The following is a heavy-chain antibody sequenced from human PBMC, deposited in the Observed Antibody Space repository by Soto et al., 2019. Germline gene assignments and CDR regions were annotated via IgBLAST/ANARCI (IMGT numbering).Heavy chain of an antibody. CDR1: GFTFSSYA. CDR2: ISGSGAST. D-gene: IGHD2-2*01. CDR3: AKIGLILVRVPAASGDY. Sequence: GGSLRLSCAASGFTFSSYAMNWVRQAPGKGLEWVSTISGSGASTYYADSVKGRFTISRDNSKNTLYLQMNSLRADDTAVYYYAKIGLILVRVPAASGDYWGQATLVTVSS. V-gene: IGHV3-23*01. J-gene: IGHJ4*02.